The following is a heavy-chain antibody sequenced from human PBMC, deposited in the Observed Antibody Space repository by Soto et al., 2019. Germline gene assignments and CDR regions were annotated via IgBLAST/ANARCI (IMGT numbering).Heavy chain of an antibody. D-gene: IGHD4-4*01. Sequence: SVKVSCKASGGTFSSYTISWVRQAPGQGLEWMGGIIPIFATANYAQKFQGRVTITADESTSTAYMELSSLRSEDTAMYYCARGYTNYDWGKYYFDCWGQGTLVTVSS. CDR1: GGTFSSYT. CDR3: ARGYTNYDWGKYYFDC. V-gene: IGHV1-69*13. CDR2: IIPIFATA. J-gene: IGHJ4*02.